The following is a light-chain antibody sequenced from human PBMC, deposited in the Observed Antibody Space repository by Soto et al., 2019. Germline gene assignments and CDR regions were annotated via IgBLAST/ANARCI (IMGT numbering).Light chain of an antibody. V-gene: IGKV3D-11*01. CDR3: QQRYSWPLT. J-gene: IGKJ5*01. CDR2: DAS. Sequence: EVVLTQSPATLSLSPGQRATLSCRASQGVSSYLAWYQQKPGQAPRLLIFDASNRATGIPARFSGSGSGTAFTLTISSLEPEDFAVYYCQQRYSWPLTFGQGTRLDIK. CDR1: QGVSSY.